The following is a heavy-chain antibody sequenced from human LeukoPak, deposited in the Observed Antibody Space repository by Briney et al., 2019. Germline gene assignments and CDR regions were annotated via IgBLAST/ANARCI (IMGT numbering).Heavy chain of an antibody. CDR3: ARHHKYGPTAAHFDY. D-gene: IGHD2-2*01. CDR2: IYYSGSA. Sequence: WIRQPPGKGLEWIGSIYYSGSAYYNPSLKSRVTISVDTSKNQFSLKLSSVTAADTAVYYCARHHKYGPTAAHFDYWGQGTLVTVSS. V-gene: IGHV4-39*01. J-gene: IGHJ4*02.